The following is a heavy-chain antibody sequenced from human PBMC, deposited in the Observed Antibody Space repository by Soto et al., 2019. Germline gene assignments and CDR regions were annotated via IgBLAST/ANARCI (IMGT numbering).Heavy chain of an antibody. J-gene: IGHJ4*02. D-gene: IGHD7-27*01. CDR2: IYYNGNT. CDR3: TRANWYSEY. CDR1: GGSISNHY. V-gene: IGHV4-59*11. Sequence: QVQLQQSGPGLVKPSETLSLTCTVSGGSISNHYWSWIPQPPGKGLECIGYIYYNGNTNYNPSLKSRVTMSVDTSRNQLSLKLTTVTAADTAVYFCTRANWYSEYWGQGALVTVSS.